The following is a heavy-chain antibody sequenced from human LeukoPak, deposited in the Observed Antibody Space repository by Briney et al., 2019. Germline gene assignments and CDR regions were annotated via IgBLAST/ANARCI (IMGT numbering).Heavy chain of an antibody. Sequence: SETLSFTCTVYGGSINSYYWSWIRQPPGPGQESIGYFYYSWCSNYNPSLKSQVTISVDTSKNQFSLKLSSVTAADTAVYYCSRLPVGAAAGSPPFDYWGQGTLVTVSS. CDR3: SRLPVGAAAGSPPFDY. J-gene: IGHJ4*02. V-gene: IGHV4-59*01. CDR2: FYYSWCS. D-gene: IGHD6-13*01. CDR1: GGSINSYY.